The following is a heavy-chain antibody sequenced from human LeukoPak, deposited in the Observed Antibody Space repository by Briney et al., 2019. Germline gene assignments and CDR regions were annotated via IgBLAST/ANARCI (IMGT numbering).Heavy chain of an antibody. V-gene: IGHV4-34*01. J-gene: IGHJ6*03. Sequence: SETLSLTCAVYGGSFSAYYWSWIRQPPGKGLEWIGEIDYSGSTNYNPSLKSRVTISIDTSKNQFSLKLRSVTATDTAVFYCARGLKLYYYMDVWGKGTTVTVSS. D-gene: IGHD1-7*01. CDR2: IDYSGST. CDR3: ARGLKLYYYMDV. CDR1: GGSFSAYY.